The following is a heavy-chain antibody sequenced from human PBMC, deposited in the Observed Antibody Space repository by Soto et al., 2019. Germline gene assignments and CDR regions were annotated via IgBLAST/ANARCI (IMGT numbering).Heavy chain of an antibody. Sequence: EVQLVESGGGLVQPGGSLRLSCAAFEFTFSSYSMNWVRQAPGKGLEWISYTSSSSSSINYADSVKGRFTISRDNAKNSLYLQMNSLRDEDTAVYYCVRGSHSTSWLIDSWGQGTLVTVSS. D-gene: IGHD6-13*01. CDR1: EFTFSSYS. CDR3: VRGSHSTSWLIDS. V-gene: IGHV3-48*02. CDR2: TSSSSSSI. J-gene: IGHJ4*02.